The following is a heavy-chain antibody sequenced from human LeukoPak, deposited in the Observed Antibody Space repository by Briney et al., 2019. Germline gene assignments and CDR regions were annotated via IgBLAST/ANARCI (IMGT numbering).Heavy chain of an antibody. CDR2: ISYSGTT. CDR3: ARDSKETMYSSSSGFDY. CDR1: GVSISSSDYY. J-gene: IGHJ4*02. V-gene: IGHV4-39*07. Sequence: SETLSLTCTVSGVSISSSDYYWGWLRQPPGKGLEWIGSISYSGTTYYDPSLKSRVTISVDTSKNRFSLKLSSVTAADTAVYYCARDSKETMYSSSSGFDYWGLGALVTVSS. D-gene: IGHD6-6*01.